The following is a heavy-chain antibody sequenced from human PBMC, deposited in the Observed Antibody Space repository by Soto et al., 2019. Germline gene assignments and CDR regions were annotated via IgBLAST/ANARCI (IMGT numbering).Heavy chain of an antibody. CDR3: ARALGYCSGGSCGWFDP. CDR1: GGTFSSYA. J-gene: IGHJ5*02. CDR2: IIPIFGTA. V-gene: IGHV1-69*13. D-gene: IGHD2-15*01. Sequence: SVKVSCKASGGTFSSYAISWVRQAPGQGLEWMGGIIPIFGTANYAQKFQGRVTITADESTSTAYMELSSLRSEDTAVYFCARALGYCSGGSCGWFDPWGQGTLVTVSS.